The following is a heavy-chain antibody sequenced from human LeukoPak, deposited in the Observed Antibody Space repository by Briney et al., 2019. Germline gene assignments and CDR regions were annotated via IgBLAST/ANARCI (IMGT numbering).Heavy chain of an antibody. CDR2: IHGSGHDT. CDR3: TRDAPSGYSSSWYDAFDI. D-gene: IGHD6-13*01. J-gene: IGHJ3*02. Sequence: GGSLRLSCAASGFTYSNYAMSWVRQAPGQGLEWVSAIHGSGHDTFYADAVKGRFTVSRDNSRNTLYLQLNSLRAEDTAVYYCTRDAPSGYSSSWYDAFDIWGQGTMVTVSS. CDR1: GFTYSNYA. V-gene: IGHV3-23*01.